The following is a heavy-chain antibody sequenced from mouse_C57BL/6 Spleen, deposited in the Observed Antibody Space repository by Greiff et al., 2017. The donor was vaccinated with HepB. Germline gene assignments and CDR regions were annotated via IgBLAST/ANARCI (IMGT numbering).Heavy chain of an antibody. CDR3: ARDSNSYAMDY. V-gene: IGHV5-4*01. CDR1: GFTFSSYA. CDR2: ISDGGSYT. J-gene: IGHJ4*01. Sequence: EVMLVDSGGGLVKPGGSLKLSCAASGFTFSSYAMSWVRQTPEKRLEWVATISDGGSYTYYPDNVKGRFTISRDNAKNNLYLQMSHLKSEDTAMYYCARDSNSYAMDYWGQGTSVTVSS. D-gene: IGHD2-5*01.